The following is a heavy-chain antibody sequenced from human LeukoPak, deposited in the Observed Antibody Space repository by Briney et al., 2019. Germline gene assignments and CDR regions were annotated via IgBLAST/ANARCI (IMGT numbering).Heavy chain of an antibody. V-gene: IGHV3-49*03. J-gene: IGHJ4*02. CDR3: TRAGRYCSGGSCYSFY. D-gene: IGHD2-15*01. CDR1: GFTFGDYA. CDR2: IRSKAHGGTT. Sequence: GGSLRLSSTASGFTFGDYAMSWFRQAPGEGLEWVGFIRSKAHGGTTEYAASVKGRFTIPTDDSKSIAYLQMDSLKTEDTAVYYCTRAGRYCSGGSCYSFYWGQGTLVTVSS.